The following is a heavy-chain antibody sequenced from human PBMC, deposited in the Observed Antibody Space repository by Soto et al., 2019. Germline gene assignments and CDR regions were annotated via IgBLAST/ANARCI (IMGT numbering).Heavy chain of an antibody. CDR2: INHSGST. J-gene: IGHJ4*02. CDR1: GGPFSGYY. D-gene: IGHD4-4*01. CDR3: AKGSDYSNLYYFDY. Sequence: SETLSLTCAVYGGPFSGYYWIWLRQPPGKGLEWIGEINHSGSTNYNPSLKSRVTISVDTSKNQISLKLSSVTAADTAVYYCAKGSDYSNLYYFDYWGQGTLVTVSS. V-gene: IGHV4-34*01.